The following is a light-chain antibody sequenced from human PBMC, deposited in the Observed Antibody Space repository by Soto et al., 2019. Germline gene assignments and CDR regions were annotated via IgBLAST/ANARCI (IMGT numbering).Light chain of an antibody. J-gene: IGKJ1*01. Sequence: DIQMTQSPSSLSASVGDRVTITCPASQGISNYLAWYQQKPGKVPKLLIYAASTLQSGVPSRFSGSGSGTEFTLTIRSLQPEDVATYYCQKYNSAPRTFGQGTKVEIK. CDR1: QGISNY. CDR2: AAS. CDR3: QKYNSAPRT. V-gene: IGKV1-27*01.